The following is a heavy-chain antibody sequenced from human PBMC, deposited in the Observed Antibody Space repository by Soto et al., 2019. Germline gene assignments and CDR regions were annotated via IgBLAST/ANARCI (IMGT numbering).Heavy chain of an antibody. CDR3: ARDLLLGVAPAARDNWFDP. Sequence: SQTLSLTCAISGDSVSSNSAAWNWIRQSPSRGLEWLGRTYYRSKWYNDYAVSVKSRITINPDTSKNQFSLQLNSVTPEDTAVYYCARDLLLGVAPAARDNWFDPWGQGTLVTVSS. D-gene: IGHD2-2*01. CDR2: TYYRSKWYN. CDR1: GDSVSSNSAA. J-gene: IGHJ5*02. V-gene: IGHV6-1*01.